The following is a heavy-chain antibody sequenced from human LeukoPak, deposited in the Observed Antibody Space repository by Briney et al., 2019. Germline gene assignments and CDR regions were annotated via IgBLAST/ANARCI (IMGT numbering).Heavy chain of an antibody. J-gene: IGHJ5*02. CDR3: ARDHTARYYYGSGRDWFDP. D-gene: IGHD3-10*01. Sequence: ASVKVSCKASGYTFTSYGISWVRQAPGQGLEWMGWISAYNGNTNYAQKHQGRVTMTTDTSTSTAYMELRSLRSDDTAVYYCARDHTARYYYGSGRDWFDPWGQGTLVTVSS. CDR2: ISAYNGNT. CDR1: GYTFTSYG. V-gene: IGHV1-18*04.